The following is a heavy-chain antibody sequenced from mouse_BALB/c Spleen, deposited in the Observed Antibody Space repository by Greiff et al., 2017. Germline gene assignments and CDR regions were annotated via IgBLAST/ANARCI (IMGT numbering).Heavy chain of an antibody. J-gene: IGHJ3*01. CDR2: ISSGSSTI. D-gene: IGHD2-14*01. CDR3: ATYYRYDWFAY. V-gene: IGHV5-17*02. Sequence: EVQRVESGGGLVQPGGSRKLSCAASGFTFSSFGMHWVRQAPEKGLEWVAYISSGSSTIYYADTVKGRFTISRDNPKNTLFLQMTSLRSEDTAMYYCATYYRYDWFAYWGQGTLVTVSA. CDR1: GFTFSSFG.